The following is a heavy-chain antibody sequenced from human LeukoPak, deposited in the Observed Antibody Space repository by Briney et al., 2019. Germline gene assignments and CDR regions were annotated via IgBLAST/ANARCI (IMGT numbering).Heavy chain of an antibody. CDR2: ISSSGGTK. D-gene: IGHD3-10*01. CDR3: ARDGHANGHGSPHY. J-gene: IGHJ4*02. CDR1: GFTFSDYY. V-gene: IGHV3-11*01. Sequence: PGGSLRLSCAASGFTFSDYYMSWIRQAPGKGLEWVSYISSSGGTKYYADSVKGRFTISRDNAKNSYLQLNSLRAEDTAVYYCARDGHANGHGSPHYWGQGTLVTVSS.